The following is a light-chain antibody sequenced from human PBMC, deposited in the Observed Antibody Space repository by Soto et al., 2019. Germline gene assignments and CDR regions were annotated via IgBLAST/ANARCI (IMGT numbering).Light chain of an antibody. J-gene: IGKJ5*01. Sequence: EMVLTQSPATVSVSPGERATLSCRASQSVSSDLVWYQQKPGQAPRLLIFHASTRATGIPARFSGSGSGTDFTLTISSLEPEDSAVYYCQQRNVWPPVTFGQGTRLETK. V-gene: IGKV3-11*01. CDR3: QQRNVWPPVT. CDR2: HAS. CDR1: QSVSSD.